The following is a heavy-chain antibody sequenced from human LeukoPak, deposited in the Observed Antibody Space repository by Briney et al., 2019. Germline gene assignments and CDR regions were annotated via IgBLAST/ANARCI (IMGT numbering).Heavy chain of an antibody. Sequence: PGGSLRLSCAASGFTFSGSAMHWVRQASGKGLEWVGRIRSKANSYATAYAASVKGRFTISRDDSKNTAYLQMNSLKTEDTAVYYCTRRNILTGYRGSLDYYYYMDVWGKGTTVTVSS. J-gene: IGHJ6*03. CDR1: GFTFSGSA. CDR3: TRRNILTGYRGSLDYYYYMDV. CDR2: IRSKANSYAT. D-gene: IGHD3-9*01. V-gene: IGHV3-73*01.